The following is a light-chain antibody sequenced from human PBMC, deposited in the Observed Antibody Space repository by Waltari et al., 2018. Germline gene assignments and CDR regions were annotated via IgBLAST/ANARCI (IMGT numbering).Light chain of an antibody. V-gene: IGKV3D-20*01. J-gene: IGKJ4*01. Sequence: EIVLTQSPVTLSLSPGERATLSCGASQSVFSSYLAWYQQKPGLAPRLLIYDASSRATGIPDRFSGSGSGTDFTLTISRLEPEDFAVYYCQQYGSSPLTFGGGTKVEIK. CDR2: DAS. CDR1: QSVFSSY. CDR3: QQYGSSPLT.